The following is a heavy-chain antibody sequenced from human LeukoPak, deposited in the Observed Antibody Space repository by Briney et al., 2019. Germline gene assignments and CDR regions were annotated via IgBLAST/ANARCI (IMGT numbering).Heavy chain of an antibody. CDR1: GGSISSGSYY. CDR3: ASSITISIYYFDY. D-gene: IGHD3-3*01. V-gene: IGHV4-61*02. CDR2: IYTSGST. J-gene: IGHJ4*02. Sequence: SETLSLTCTVSGGSISSGSYYWSWIRQLAGKGLEWIGRIYTSGSTNYNPSLKSRVTISVDTSKNQFSLKLSSVTAADTAVYYCASSITISIYYFDYWGQGTLVTVSS.